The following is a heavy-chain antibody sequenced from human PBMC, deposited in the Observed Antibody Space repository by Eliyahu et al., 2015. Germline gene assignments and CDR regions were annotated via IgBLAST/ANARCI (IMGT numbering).Heavy chain of an antibody. CDR1: GFTXSSYS. J-gene: IGHJ4*02. CDR2: ISSSSSYI. D-gene: IGHD4-17*01. CDR3: ARDTASGFTVTELDY. V-gene: IGHV3-21*01. Sequence: EVQLVESGGGLVKPGGSXRXSCAAXGFTXSSYSMNWVRQAPGKGREWVSSISSSSSYIYYADSVKGRFTISRDNAKNSLYLQMNSLRAEDTAVYYCARDTASGFTVTELDYWGQGTLVTVSS.